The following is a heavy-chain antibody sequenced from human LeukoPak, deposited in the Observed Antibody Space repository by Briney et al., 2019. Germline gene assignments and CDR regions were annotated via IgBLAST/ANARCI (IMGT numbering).Heavy chain of an antibody. D-gene: IGHD3-3*01. Sequence: SETLSLTCTVPGNSKCNQECGSIAQPPGKGLEWIGYIYYSGSTNYNPSLKSRVTISVDTSKNQFSLKLSSVTAADTAVYYCATNYDYRSGYYLESFQHWGQGTLVTVSS. CDR2: IYYSGST. CDR1: GNSKCNQE. J-gene: IGHJ1*01. V-gene: IGHV4-59*11. CDR3: ATNYDYRSGYYLESFQH.